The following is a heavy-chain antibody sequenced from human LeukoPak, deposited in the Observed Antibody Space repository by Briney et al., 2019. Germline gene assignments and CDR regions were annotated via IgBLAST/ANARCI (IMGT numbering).Heavy chain of an antibody. Sequence: GGSLRLSCAASRFTFSSYIMHWVRQAPGKGLEWVAVISYDGSAAYYTDSVKGRFTISRDNSENTLFLQMNSLRADDTGVYRCVKGGATRGRFENWGQGTLVTVSS. V-gene: IGHV3-30*07. CDR1: RFTFSSYI. J-gene: IGHJ4*02. CDR3: VKGGATRGRFEN. CDR2: ISYDGSAA. D-gene: IGHD1-26*01.